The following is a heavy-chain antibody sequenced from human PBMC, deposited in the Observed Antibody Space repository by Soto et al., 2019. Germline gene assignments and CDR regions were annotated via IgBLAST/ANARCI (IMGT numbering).Heavy chain of an antibody. CDR3: ARPYSGSYFFDY. CDR2: ISGSGGST. V-gene: IGHV3-23*01. Sequence: GVLRLSCAASGFTFSSYAMSWVRQAPGKGLEWVSAISGSGGSTYYADSAKGRFTISRDNSKNTLYLQMNSLRAEDTAVYYCARPYSGSYFFDYWGQGTLVTVSS. J-gene: IGHJ4*02. D-gene: IGHD1-26*01. CDR1: GFTFSSYA.